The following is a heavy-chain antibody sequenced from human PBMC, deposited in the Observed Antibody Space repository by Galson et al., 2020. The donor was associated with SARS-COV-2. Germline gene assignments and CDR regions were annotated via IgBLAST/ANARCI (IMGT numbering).Heavy chain of an antibody. Sequence: ETSETLSLTCTVSGGSISSGGYFWTWIRPHPGKGLEWIGSIYYTGNTYYNPSLKSRLTISVDTSKNQFSLRLSSVTAADTAVYYCARGGSDPPYFDHWGQGSLVTVSA. J-gene: IGHJ4*02. CDR3: ARGGSDPPYFDH. V-gene: IGHV4-31*03. CDR1: GGSISSGGYF. CDR2: IYYTGNT. D-gene: IGHD3-10*01.